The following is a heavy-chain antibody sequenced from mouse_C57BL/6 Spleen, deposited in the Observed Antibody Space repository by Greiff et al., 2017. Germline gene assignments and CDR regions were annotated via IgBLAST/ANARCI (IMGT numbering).Heavy chain of an antibody. D-gene: IGHD3-3*01. CDR1: GYAFSSYW. CDR2: IYPGDGDT. CDR3: ARGADPWFAY. Sequence: QVQLKESGAELVKPGASVKISCKASGYAFSSYWMNWVKQRPGKGLEWIGQIYPGDGDTNYNGKFKGKATLTAAKSSSTAYMQLSSLTSEDSAVYFCARGADPWFAYWGQGTLVTVSA. V-gene: IGHV1-80*01. J-gene: IGHJ3*01.